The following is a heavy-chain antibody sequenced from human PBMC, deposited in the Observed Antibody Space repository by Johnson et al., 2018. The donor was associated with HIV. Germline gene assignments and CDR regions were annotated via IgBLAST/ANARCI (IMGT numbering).Heavy chain of an antibody. CDR1: GFTFSSYA. CDR2: ISFDGGNK. V-gene: IGHV3-30*04. CDR3: AREGDSSGAGAFDI. Sequence: QVQLVESGGGVVQPGRSLRLSCAASGFTFSSYAMNWVRQAPGKGLEWVAVISFDGGNKYYSDSVKGRFTISRDNSKNTLYLQMNRLRAEDTAVYYCAREGDSSGAGAFDIWGQGTMVTVSS. J-gene: IGHJ3*02. D-gene: IGHD3-22*01.